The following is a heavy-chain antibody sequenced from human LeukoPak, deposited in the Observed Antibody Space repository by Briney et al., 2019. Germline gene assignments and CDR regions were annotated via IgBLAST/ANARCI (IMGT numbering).Heavy chain of an antibody. J-gene: IGHJ5*02. CDR1: GYTFTSYY. CDR2: IIPILATA. CDR3: ARDWDLIGTTDWGGHENWFDP. V-gene: IGHV1-69*13. Sequence: ASVKVSCKASGYTFTSYYMHWVRQAPGQGLEWMGGIIPILATANNAQKFQGRVTITADESTSTVYMELSRLRSEDTAVYYCARDWDLIGTTDWGGHENWFDPWGQGTLVTVSS. D-gene: IGHD1-7*01.